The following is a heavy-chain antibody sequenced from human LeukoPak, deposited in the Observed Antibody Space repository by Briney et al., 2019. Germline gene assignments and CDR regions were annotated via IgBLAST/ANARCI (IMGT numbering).Heavy chain of an antibody. Sequence: PSESLSLTCTVSGGSNSSYYWSWIRQPTGKGLEWIGYIYYSGSTNYNPSLKSRVTISVDTSKNQFSLKLSSVTAADTAVYYCARVGAPPSNYRYYYYSMDVWGKGTTVTVSS. D-gene: IGHD4-11*01. V-gene: IGHV4-59*01. CDR3: ARVGAPPSNYRYYYYSMDV. J-gene: IGHJ6*03. CDR2: IYYSGST. CDR1: GGSNSSYY.